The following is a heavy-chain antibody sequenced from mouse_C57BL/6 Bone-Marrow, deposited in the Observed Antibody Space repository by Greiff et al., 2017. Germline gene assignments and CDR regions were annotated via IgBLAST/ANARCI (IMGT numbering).Heavy chain of an antibody. CDR1: GYSFTGYY. CDR3: ARRIYYGSSYLGFAY. V-gene: IGHV1-42*01. Sequence: EVKLMESGPELVKPGASVKISCKASGYSFTGYYMNWVKQSPEKSLEWIGEINPSTGGTTYNQKFKAKATLTVDKSSSTAYMQLKSLTSEDSAVYYCARRIYYGSSYLGFAYWGQGTLVTVSA. J-gene: IGHJ3*01. D-gene: IGHD1-1*01. CDR2: INPSTGGT.